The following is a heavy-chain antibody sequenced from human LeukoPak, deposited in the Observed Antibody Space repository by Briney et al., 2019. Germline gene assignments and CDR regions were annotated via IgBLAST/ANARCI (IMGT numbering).Heavy chain of an antibody. Sequence: KPSETLSLTCTVSGGSISTYYWSWIRQPPGKGLEWIGYIYYTGNTNYNPSLKSRVTISVDPSENQFSLRLGSVTAADTAIYYCARDGTSGFDYWGQGTLVTVSS. J-gene: IGHJ4*02. CDR1: GGSISTYY. V-gene: IGHV4-59*01. CDR3: ARDGTSGFDY. D-gene: IGHD1-1*01. CDR2: IYYTGNT.